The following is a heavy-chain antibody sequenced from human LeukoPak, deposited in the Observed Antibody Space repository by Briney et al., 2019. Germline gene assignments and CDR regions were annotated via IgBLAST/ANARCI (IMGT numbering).Heavy chain of an antibody. CDR1: GFTFSSYG. CDR2: ISYDGSNK. D-gene: IGHD6-13*01. Sequence: GGSLRLSCAASGFTFSSYGMHWVRQAPGKGLEWVAVISYDGSNKYYADSVKGRFTISRDNSKNTLYLQMNSLRAEDTAVYYCAKEYTTSWFTSLNWGQGTLVTVSS. V-gene: IGHV3-30*18. J-gene: IGHJ4*02. CDR3: AKEYTTSWFTSLN.